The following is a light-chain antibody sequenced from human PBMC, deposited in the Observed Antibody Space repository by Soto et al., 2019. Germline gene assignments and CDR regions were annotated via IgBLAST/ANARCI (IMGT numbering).Light chain of an antibody. J-gene: IGLJ2*01. Sequence: QSVLTQPPSASGSPGQSVTISCTGTSSDVGSYNYVSWYQQHPGKAPKLMIYEVSKRPSGVPDRFSGSKSGNTASLTVSGLQAEDEADYYCISYAGSNTLVFGGGTKLTVL. V-gene: IGLV2-8*01. CDR2: EVS. CDR1: SSDVGSYNY. CDR3: ISYAGSNTLV.